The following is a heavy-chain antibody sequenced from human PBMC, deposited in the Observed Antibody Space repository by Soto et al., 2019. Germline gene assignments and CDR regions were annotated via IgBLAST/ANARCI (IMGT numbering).Heavy chain of an antibody. D-gene: IGHD3-10*01. CDR3: AGGGSGFLWFGESNNWFDP. CDR1: GGSISSYY. V-gene: IGHV4-59*01. CDR2: IYYSGST. J-gene: IGHJ5*02. Sequence: QVQLQESGPGLVKPSETLSLTCTVSGGSISSYYWSWIRQPPGKGLEWIGYIYYSGSTNYNPSLKGRVTRSVATSKDPFSLKLSSVTAADTAVYYCAGGGSGFLWFGESNNWFDPWGQGTLVTVSS.